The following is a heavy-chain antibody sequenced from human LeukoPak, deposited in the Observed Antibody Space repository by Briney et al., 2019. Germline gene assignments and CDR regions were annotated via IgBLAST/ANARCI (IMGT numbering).Heavy chain of an antibody. D-gene: IGHD1-1*01. CDR1: GFTFSTYG. V-gene: IGHV3-33*01. CDR2: AWYDGSKG. Sequence: PGRSLGLSCAASGFTFSTYGMHWVRQAPGKGLEWVAAAWYDGSKGYYADSVKGRFTISRGNSKDTLDLQMNSLRAEDMAVYYCARVREQLEWYFYYWGQGTLVTVSS. J-gene: IGHJ4*02. CDR3: ARVREQLEWYFYY.